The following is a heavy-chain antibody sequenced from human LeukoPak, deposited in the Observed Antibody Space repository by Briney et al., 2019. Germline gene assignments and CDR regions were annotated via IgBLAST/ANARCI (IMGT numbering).Heavy chain of an antibody. V-gene: IGHV1-2*06. CDR2: IHPNSGGT. Sequence: ASVKVSCKASGGTFSSYAISWVRQAPGQGLEWMGRIHPNSGGTNYAQKFQGRVTMTRDTSITTAYMELSGLRSDDTAVYYCAREKFDPWGQGTLVTVSS. CDR1: GGTFSSYA. CDR3: AREKFDP. J-gene: IGHJ5*02.